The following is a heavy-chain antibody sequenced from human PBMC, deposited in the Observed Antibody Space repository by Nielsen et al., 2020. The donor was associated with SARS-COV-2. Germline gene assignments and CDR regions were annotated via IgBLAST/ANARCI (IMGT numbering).Heavy chain of an antibody. CDR3: ARLYRGDFWSGYFYYYYGMDV. J-gene: IGHJ6*02. D-gene: IGHD3-3*01. Sequence: ASVKVSCKASGYTFTSYDINWVRQATGQGLEWMGWMNPNSGNTGYAQKFQGRVTMTRNTSISTAYMELSSLRSEDTAVYYCARLYRGDFWSGYFYYYYGMDVWGQGTTVTVSS. CDR2: MNPNSGNT. CDR1: GYTFTSYD. V-gene: IGHV1-8*01.